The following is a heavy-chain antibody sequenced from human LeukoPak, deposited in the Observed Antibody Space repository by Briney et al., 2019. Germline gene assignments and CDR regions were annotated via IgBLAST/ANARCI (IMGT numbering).Heavy chain of an antibody. V-gene: IGHV3-23*01. D-gene: IGHD3-22*01. CDR2: IIYSGGAT. Sequence: GGSLRLSCAASGFTFSRSAMTWVRQGPGTGLEFVASIIYSGGATHYADSVKGRFTISRDNSKNTLYLQMNSLRAEDTALYYCAKDGLYYDGSEHVYYFDSWGQGTLVTVSS. J-gene: IGHJ4*02. CDR1: GFTFSRSA. CDR3: AKDGLYYDGSEHVYYFDS.